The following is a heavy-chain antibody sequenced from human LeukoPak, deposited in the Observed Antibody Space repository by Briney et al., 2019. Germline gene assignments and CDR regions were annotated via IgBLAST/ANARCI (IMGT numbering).Heavy chain of an antibody. D-gene: IGHD3-9*01. J-gene: IGHJ4*02. CDR2: IYYSGST. V-gene: IGHV4-59*12. CDR3: ARDSIAGYSLSW. CDR1: GGSISSYY. Sequence: SETLSLTCTVSGGSISSYYWSWIRQPPGKGLEWIGYIYYSGSTNYNPSLKSRVTISVDTAKNQFSLKLSSVTAADTAVYYCARDSIAGYSLSWWGQGTLVTVSS.